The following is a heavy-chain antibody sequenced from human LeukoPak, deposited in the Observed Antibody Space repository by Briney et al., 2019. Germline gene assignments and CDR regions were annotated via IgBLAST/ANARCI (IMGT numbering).Heavy chain of an antibody. CDR3: ARSRVDLQSFAWGYFDS. V-gene: IGHV4-39*01. Sequence: PSETLSLTCTVSGGSISSSSYYWGWIRQPPGKGLEWIGSIYYSGSTYYNPSLKSRVTISVDTSKNQFSLELSSVTAADTAVYYCARSRVDLQSFAWGYFDSWGQGTLVTVSS. CDR1: GGSISSSSYY. D-gene: IGHD3-9*01. J-gene: IGHJ4*02. CDR2: IYYSGST.